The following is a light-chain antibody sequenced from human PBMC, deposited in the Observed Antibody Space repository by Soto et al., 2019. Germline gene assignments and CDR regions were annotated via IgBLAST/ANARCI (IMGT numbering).Light chain of an antibody. V-gene: IGLV2-14*03. Sequence: QSALTQPASVSGSPGQSITISCTGSSNDVGGYNYVSWFQQHPGKAPKLMIYDVSNRPSGVSDRFSGSKSGNTASLTISGLQAEDEADYYCSSDTSSSSYVFGTGTKVTVL. CDR3: SSDTSSSSYV. CDR2: DVS. CDR1: SNDVGGYNY. J-gene: IGLJ1*01.